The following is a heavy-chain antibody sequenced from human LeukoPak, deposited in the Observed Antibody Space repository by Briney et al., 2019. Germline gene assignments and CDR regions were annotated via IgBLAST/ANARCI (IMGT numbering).Heavy chain of an antibody. CDR2: ISSSSSTI. CDR3: ARDRGYYFDH. J-gene: IGHJ4*02. D-gene: IGHD3-3*01. CDR1: GFSFSTYS. V-gene: IGHV3-48*04. Sequence: GRSLRLSCAASGFSFSTYSMNWVRQAPGKGLEWVSFISSSSSTIYYADSVEGRFTISRDNAKNSLYLQMNSLRAEDTAVYYCARDRGYYFDHWGQGTLVTVSS.